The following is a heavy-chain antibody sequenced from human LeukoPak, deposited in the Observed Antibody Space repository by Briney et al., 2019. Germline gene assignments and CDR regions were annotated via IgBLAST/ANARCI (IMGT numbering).Heavy chain of an antibody. Sequence: GSLGLSCAASGIAVSNNYMNWVRQAPGKGLEWVSVIYSGGATYHTDSVKGRFTISRDNSKNMLYLQMNSLRADDTAVYYCATHDWFDPWGQGVLVTVSS. CDR3: ATHDWFDP. CDR2: IYSGGAT. CDR1: GIAVSNNY. V-gene: IGHV3-66*04. J-gene: IGHJ5*02.